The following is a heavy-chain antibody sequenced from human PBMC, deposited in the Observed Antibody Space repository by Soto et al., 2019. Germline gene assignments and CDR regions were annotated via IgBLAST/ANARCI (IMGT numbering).Heavy chain of an antibody. Sequence: QVQLQQSGPGLVKPSQTLSVTCAISGDSVSINSAAWNWIRQSPSRGLEWLGRTFYRSRWYNDYAVSVKSRIIVNPDTSKNQFSLQLNSVTPEDTAVYYCARETTSTNGWNCYIGAFDIWGQGTMVTVSS. CDR3: ARETTSTNGWNCYIGAFDI. CDR1: GDSVSINSAA. J-gene: IGHJ3*02. V-gene: IGHV6-1*01. CDR2: TFYRSRWYN. D-gene: IGHD1-7*01.